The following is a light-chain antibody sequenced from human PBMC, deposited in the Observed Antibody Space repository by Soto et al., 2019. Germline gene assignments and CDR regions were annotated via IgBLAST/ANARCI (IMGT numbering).Light chain of an antibody. V-gene: IGKV1-5*01. J-gene: IGKJ1*01. CDR2: DVS. CDR1: QSMGSW. Sequence: DIQMTQSPSTLSASVGDRVTITCRASQSMGSWLAWYQQRPGKAPKLLMYDVSTLKGGVPSRFSGSGSGTVFTLTIKNLQPEEFATYYCQQYNSHSWTFGQGSRVEIK. CDR3: QQYNSHSWT.